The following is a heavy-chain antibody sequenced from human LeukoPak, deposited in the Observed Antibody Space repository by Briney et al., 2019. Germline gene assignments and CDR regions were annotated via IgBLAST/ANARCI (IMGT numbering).Heavy chain of an antibody. Sequence: GASVKVSCKASGYTFTSYYMHWVRQAPGQGLEWMGIINPSGGSTSYAQKFQGRVTMTRDTSTSTVYMELRSLRSDDTAVYYCARVLTRRSCDYWGQGTLVTVSS. CDR1: GYTFTSYY. D-gene: IGHD2-8*01. CDR2: INPSGGST. V-gene: IGHV1-46*01. CDR3: ARVLTRRSCDY. J-gene: IGHJ4*02.